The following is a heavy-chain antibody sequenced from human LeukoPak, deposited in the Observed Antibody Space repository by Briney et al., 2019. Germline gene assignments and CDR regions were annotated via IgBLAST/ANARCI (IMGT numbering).Heavy chain of an antibody. D-gene: IGHD6-13*01. CDR2: INPNSGGT. CDR1: GYTFTGYY. Sequence: ASVRVSCRASGYTFTGYYIHWVRQAPGQGLEWMGWINPNSGGTNYAQKFQDRVTMARDTSISTSYMELSGLKYDDTAVYYCARAPGIAAAALFDPWGQGTLVTVSS. V-gene: IGHV1-2*02. J-gene: IGHJ5*02. CDR3: ARAPGIAAAALFDP.